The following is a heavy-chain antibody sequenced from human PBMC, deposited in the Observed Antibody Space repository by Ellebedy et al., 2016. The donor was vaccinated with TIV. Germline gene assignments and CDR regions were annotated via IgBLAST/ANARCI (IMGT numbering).Heavy chain of an antibody. CDR2: IKQDGSEI. D-gene: IGHD2-2*02. CDR3: ARDAYPYAMDV. V-gene: IGHV3-7*03. J-gene: IGHJ6*02. CDR1: GFTFSIYA. Sequence: GESLKISCAASGFTFSIYAMSWARQAPGRGLEWLATIKQDGSEIHYVDSVKGRFTISRDNAKNSLYLQMNSLRVEDTALYYCARDAYPYAMDVWGQGTTVTVSS.